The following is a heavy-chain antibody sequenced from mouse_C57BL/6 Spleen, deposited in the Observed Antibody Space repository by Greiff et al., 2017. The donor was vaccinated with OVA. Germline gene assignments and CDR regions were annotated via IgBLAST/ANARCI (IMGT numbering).Heavy chain of an antibody. Sequence: QVQLKQPGAELVMPGASVKLSCKASGYTFTSYWMHWVKQRPGQGLEWIGEIDPSDSYTNYNQKFKGKSTLTVDKSSSTAYMQLSSLTSEDSAVYYCASRGYGSSYAMDYWGQGTSVTVSS. D-gene: IGHD1-1*01. CDR2: IDPSDSYT. J-gene: IGHJ4*01. CDR1: GYTFTSYW. V-gene: IGHV1-69*01. CDR3: ASRGYGSSYAMDY.